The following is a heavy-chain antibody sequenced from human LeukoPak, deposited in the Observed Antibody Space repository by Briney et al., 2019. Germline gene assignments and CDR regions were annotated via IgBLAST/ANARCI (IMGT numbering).Heavy chain of an antibody. V-gene: IGHV3-23*01. CDR3: ARAGLMVRGVYNWFDP. D-gene: IGHD3-10*01. CDR1: GFTFSSYA. CDR2: ISGSGGST. Sequence: GGSLRLSCVVSGFTFSSYAMSWVRQAPGKGLEWVSGISGSGGSTYYADSVKGRFTISRDNTKNTLYLQMNSLRAEDTAVYYCARAGLMVRGVYNWFDPWGQGTLVTVSS. J-gene: IGHJ5*02.